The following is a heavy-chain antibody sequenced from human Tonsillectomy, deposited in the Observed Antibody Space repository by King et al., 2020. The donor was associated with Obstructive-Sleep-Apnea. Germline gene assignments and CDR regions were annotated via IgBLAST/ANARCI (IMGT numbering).Heavy chain of an antibody. D-gene: IGHD5-18*01. CDR3: ARGLGYSYGYSFDY. Sequence: EVQLVQSGGGLVQPGGSLRLSCAVSGFTVSSTYMSWVRQAPGKGREWVSTLYSGGATDYADSVKGRFTISRDTSKNTLYLQMNSLRAEDTAVYFCARGLGYSYGYSFDYWGQGTLVTVSS. J-gene: IGHJ4*02. CDR2: LYSGGAT. V-gene: IGHV3-66*01. CDR1: GFTVSSTY.